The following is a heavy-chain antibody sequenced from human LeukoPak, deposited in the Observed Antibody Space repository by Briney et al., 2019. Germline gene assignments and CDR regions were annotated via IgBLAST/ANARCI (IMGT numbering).Heavy chain of an antibody. CDR3: AELGITMIGGV. J-gene: IGHJ6*04. CDR1: GFTLSDYY. D-gene: IGHD3-10*02. V-gene: IGHV3-11*06. Sequence: GASLRLSCAASGFTLSDYYMSWIRQAPVEGLEWVSSISSSSSYIYYADSVKGRFTISRDNAKNSLYLQMNSLRAEDTAVYYCAELGITMIGGVWGKGTTVTISS. CDR2: ISSSSSYI.